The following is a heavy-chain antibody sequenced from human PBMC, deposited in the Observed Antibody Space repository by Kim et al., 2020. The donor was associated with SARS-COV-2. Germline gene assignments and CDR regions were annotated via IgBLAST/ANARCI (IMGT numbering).Heavy chain of an antibody. D-gene: IGHD6-13*01. V-gene: IGHV1-69*13. CDR3: ARENSSSWSGDAFDI. J-gene: IGHJ3*02. CDR1: GGTFSSYE. Sequence: SVKVSCKASGGTFSSYEISWVRQAPGQGLEWMGGIIPIFGTANYAQKFQGRDTITADESTSTAYMELSSLRSEDTAVYYCARENSSSWSGDAFDIWGQGTMVTVSS. CDR2: IIPIFGTA.